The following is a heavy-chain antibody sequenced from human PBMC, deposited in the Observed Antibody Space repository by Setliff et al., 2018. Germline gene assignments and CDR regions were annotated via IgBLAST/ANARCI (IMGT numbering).Heavy chain of an antibody. CDR1: GITFSSYA. J-gene: IGHJ4*02. CDR3: AKDTYYYDSSGYYVFDY. D-gene: IGHD3-22*01. V-gene: IGHV3-23*01. Sequence: GGSLRLSCAASGITFSSYAMSWVRQAPGKGLEWVSLISDRCGTIQLADSVKGRFTISRDNSKKTLYLQMNSLRVEDTAVYYCAKDTYYYDSSGYYVFDYWGQGTLVTVSS. CDR2: ISDRCGTI.